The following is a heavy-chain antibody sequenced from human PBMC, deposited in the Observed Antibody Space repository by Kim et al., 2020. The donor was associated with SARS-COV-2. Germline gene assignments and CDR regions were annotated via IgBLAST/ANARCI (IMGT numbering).Heavy chain of an antibody. D-gene: IGHD3-22*01. CDR3: ARGSYYYDSRPRQSNWFDP. CDR1: GGSFSGYY. Sequence: SETLSLTCAVYGGSFSGYYWSWIRQPPGKGLEWIGEINHSGSTNYNPSLKSRVTISVDTSKNQFSLKLSSVTAADTAVYYCARGSYYYDSRPRQSNWFDPWGQGTLVTVSS. V-gene: IGHV4-34*01. CDR2: INHSGST. J-gene: IGHJ5*02.